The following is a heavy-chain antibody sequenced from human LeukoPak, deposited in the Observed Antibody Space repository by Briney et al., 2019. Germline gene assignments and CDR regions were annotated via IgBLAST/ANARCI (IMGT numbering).Heavy chain of an antibody. Sequence: GGSLRLSCAASGFTFSSYAMSWVRQAPGKGLEGVSAISGSGGSTYYADSVKGRFTISRDNSKNTLYLQMNSLRAEDTAVYYCARDLRYYYYMDVWGKGTTVTVSS. CDR2: ISGSGGST. J-gene: IGHJ6*03. CDR1: GFTFSSYA. V-gene: IGHV3-23*01. D-gene: IGHD3-16*01. CDR3: ARDLRYYYYMDV.